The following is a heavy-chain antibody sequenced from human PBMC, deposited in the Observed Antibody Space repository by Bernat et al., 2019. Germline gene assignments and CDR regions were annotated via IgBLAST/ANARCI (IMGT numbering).Heavy chain of an antibody. Sequence: QVQLVQSGAEVKKPGASVKVSCKASGYTFTGYYMHWVRQAPGQGLEWMGRINTNSGGTNYAQKFQGRVTMTRDTSISTAYMELSRLRSDDTAVYYCARDEGSTSQYYYYYMDVWGKGTTVTVSS. J-gene: IGHJ6*03. CDR3: ARDEGSTSQYYYYYMDV. CDR2: INTNSGGT. CDR1: GYTFTGYY. V-gene: IGHV1-2*06. D-gene: IGHD2-2*01.